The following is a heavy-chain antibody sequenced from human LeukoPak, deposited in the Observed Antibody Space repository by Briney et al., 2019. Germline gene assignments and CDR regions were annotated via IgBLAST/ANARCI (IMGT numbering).Heavy chain of an antibody. Sequence: TGGSLRLSCEASGFTFSAYAMTWVRQAPGKGLEWVGRTRNKANSYTTEYAASVKGRFTISRHDSKNSLYLQMNSLKTEDTAVYHCVTGNRFDFWGQGTLVTVSS. CDR3: VTGNRFDF. V-gene: IGHV3-72*01. D-gene: IGHD1-20*01. CDR2: TRNKANSYTT. CDR1: GFTFSAYA. J-gene: IGHJ4*02.